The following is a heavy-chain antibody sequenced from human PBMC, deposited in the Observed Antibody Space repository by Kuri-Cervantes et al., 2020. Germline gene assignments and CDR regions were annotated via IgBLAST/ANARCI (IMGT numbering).Heavy chain of an antibody. J-gene: IGHJ3*02. CDR1: GFTFSSYA. D-gene: IGHD3-9*01. CDR2: ISYDGSNK. Sequence: GGSLRLSCAASGFTFSSYAMHWVRQAPGKGLEWVAVISYDGSNKYYADSVKGRFTISRDNSKNTLYLQMNSLRAEDTAVYYCARTTLTGYYMFFAFDIWGQGTMVTVSS. CDR3: ARTTLTGYYMFFAFDI. V-gene: IGHV3-30-3*01.